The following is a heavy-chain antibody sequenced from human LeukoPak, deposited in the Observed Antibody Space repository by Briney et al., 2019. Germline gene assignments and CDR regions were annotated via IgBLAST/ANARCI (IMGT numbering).Heavy chain of an antibody. V-gene: IGHV3-7*01. CDR2: IKQDGSEK. Sequence: GGSLRLSCAASGFTFSSYWMSWVRQAPGKGLEWVANIKQDGSEKYYVDSVKGRFTISRDNAKNSLYLQMNSLRAEDTAVYYCARDPGYYYGSSGYYTPPYYFDYWGQGTLVTVSS. D-gene: IGHD3-22*01. J-gene: IGHJ4*02. CDR3: ARDPGYYYGSSGYYTPPYYFDY. CDR1: GFTFSSYW.